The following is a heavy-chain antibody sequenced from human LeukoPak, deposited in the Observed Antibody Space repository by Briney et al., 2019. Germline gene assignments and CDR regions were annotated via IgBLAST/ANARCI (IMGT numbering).Heavy chain of an antibody. D-gene: IGHD2-2*01. CDR1: GYSFTSYW. CDR2: IYPGDSDT. J-gene: IGHJ5*02. V-gene: IGHV5-51*01. Sequence: NTGESLKISCKGSGYSFTSYWIGWVRQMPGKGLEWMGIIYPGDSDTRYSPSFQGQVTISADKSISTAYLQWSSLKASDTAMYYCASLYCSSTSCDRSRFDPWGQGTLVTVSS. CDR3: ASLYCSSTSCDRSRFDP.